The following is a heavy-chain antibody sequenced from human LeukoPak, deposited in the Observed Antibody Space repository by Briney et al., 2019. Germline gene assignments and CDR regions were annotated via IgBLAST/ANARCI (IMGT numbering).Heavy chain of an antibody. CDR2: IYYSGST. CDR1: GGSISSSSYY. V-gene: IGHV4-39*07. J-gene: IGHJ4*02. CDR3: AREVRRRSYYWLSVYYFDY. Sequence: SETLSLTCSVSGGSISSSSYYWGWIRQPPGKGLEWIGSIYYSGSTDYNPSLKSRVTISVDTSKNQFSLKLSSVTAADTAVYYCAREVRRRSYYWLSVYYFDYWGQGTLVTVSS. D-gene: IGHD3-10*01.